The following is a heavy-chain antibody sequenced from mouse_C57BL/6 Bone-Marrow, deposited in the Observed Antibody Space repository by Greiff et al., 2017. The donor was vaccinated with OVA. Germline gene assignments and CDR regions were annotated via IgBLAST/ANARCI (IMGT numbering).Heavy chain of an antibody. Sequence: QVQLQQPGAELVKPGASVKLSCKASGYTFTSYWMQWVKQRPGQGLEWVGEIDPSDSYPNYNQKFKGKATLTVDTSSSTAYMQLSSLTSEDSAVYYCARGYDGYFYFDYWGQGTTLTVSS. CDR1: GYTFTSYW. CDR3: ARGYDGYFYFDY. J-gene: IGHJ2*01. D-gene: IGHD2-3*01. CDR2: IDPSDSYP. V-gene: IGHV1-50*01.